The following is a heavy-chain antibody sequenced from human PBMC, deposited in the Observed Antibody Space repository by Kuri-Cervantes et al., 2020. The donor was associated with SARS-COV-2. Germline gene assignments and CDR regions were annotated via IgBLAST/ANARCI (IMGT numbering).Heavy chain of an antibody. D-gene: IGHD3-3*01. CDR2: IGPSGTTK. J-gene: IGHJ6*03. Sequence: GGSLRLSCTASGFIFSDYYMTWIRQAPGKGLEWVSNIGPSGTTKYYADSVKGRFTISRDNAKNSLYLQMNSLRAEDTAVYYCARGSGHDFWSGYLNYYYYYMDVWGKGTTVTVSS. V-gene: IGHV3-11*04. CDR1: GFIFSDYY. CDR3: ARGSGHDFWSGYLNYYYYYMDV.